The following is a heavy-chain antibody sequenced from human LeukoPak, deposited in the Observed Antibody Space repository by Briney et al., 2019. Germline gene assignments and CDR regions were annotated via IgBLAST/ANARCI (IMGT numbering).Heavy chain of an antibody. Sequence: SETLSLTCTVSGGSISSYYWSWIRQPPGKGLEWIGYIYYSGSTYYNPSLKSRVTISVDTSKNQFSLKLSSVTAADTAVYYCARDTGDRYFDYWGQGTLVTVSS. J-gene: IGHJ4*02. D-gene: IGHD2-21*01. CDR2: IYYSGST. V-gene: IGHV4-59*01. CDR1: GGSISSYY. CDR3: ARDTGDRYFDY.